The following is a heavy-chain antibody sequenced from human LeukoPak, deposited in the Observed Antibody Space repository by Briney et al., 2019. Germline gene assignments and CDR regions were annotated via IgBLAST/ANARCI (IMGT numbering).Heavy chain of an antibody. CDR3: ARHAAVLYYFDY. D-gene: IGHD2/OR15-2a*01. CDR2: IYYSGST. V-gene: IGHV4-59*08. J-gene: IGHJ4*02. CDR1: GGSISTYY. Sequence: SETLSLTCTVSGGSISTYYWSWIRQPPGKGLEWIGYIYYSGSTSYNPSLRSRVTISVDTSKNQFSLKLTSVTAADTALYYCARHAAVLYYFDYWGQGTLATVSS.